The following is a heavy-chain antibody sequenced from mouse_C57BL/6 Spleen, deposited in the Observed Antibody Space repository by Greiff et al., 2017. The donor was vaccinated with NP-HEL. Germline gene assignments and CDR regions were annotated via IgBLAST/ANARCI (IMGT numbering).Heavy chain of an antibody. D-gene: IGHD2-4*01. CDR2: IYPGDGDT. J-gene: IGHJ1*03. Sequence: VKLMESGPELVQPGASVKISCKASGYAFSSSCMNWVKQRPGKGLEWIGRIYPGDGDTNYNGKFKGKATLTADKSSSTAYMQLSSLTAEDSAVCFCARDYPDVWGTGTTVTVSS. CDR1: GYAFSSSC. CDR3: ARDYPDV. V-gene: IGHV1-82*01.